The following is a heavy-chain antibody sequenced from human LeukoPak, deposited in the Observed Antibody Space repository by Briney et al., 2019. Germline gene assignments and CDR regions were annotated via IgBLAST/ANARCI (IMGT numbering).Heavy chain of an antibody. J-gene: IGHJ4*02. V-gene: IGHV4-39*01. CDR1: GGSISSSSYY. CDR3: ARVGYSYGTPVDY. Sequence: PSETLSLTCTVSGGSISSSSYYWGWIRQPPGKGLEWIGSIYYSGSTYYNPSLKSRVTISVDTSKNQFSLKLSSVTAADTAVYYCARVGYSYGTPVDYWGQGTLVTVSS. CDR2: IYYSGST. D-gene: IGHD5-18*01.